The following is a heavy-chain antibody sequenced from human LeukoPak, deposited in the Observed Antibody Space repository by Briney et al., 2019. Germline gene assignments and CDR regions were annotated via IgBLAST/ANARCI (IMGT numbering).Heavy chain of an antibody. CDR1: GGSISSYY. D-gene: IGHD3-10*01. V-gene: IGHV4-59*01. CDR2: IYYSGST. J-gene: IGHJ6*03. CDR3: ARRVYYYGSGSYSDYYYYMDV. Sequence: SETLSLTCTVSGGSISSYYWSWIRQPPGKGLEWIGYIYYSGSTNYNPSLKSRVTISVDTSKNQFSLKLSSVTAADTAVYYCARRVYYYGSGSYSDYYYYMDVWGKGTTVTASS.